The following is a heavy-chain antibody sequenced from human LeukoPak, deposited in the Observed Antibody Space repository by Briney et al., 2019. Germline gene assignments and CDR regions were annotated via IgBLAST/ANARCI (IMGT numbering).Heavy chain of an antibody. Sequence: SETLSLTCTVSGGSISSYYWSWIRQPPGKGLEWIGYIYYSGSTNYNPSLKSRVTIPVDTSKNQFSLKLSSVTAADTAVYYCARGMVRGVIKGGEFDYWGQGTLVTVSS. D-gene: IGHD3-10*01. J-gene: IGHJ4*02. CDR3: ARGMVRGVIKGGEFDY. V-gene: IGHV4-59*08. CDR2: IYYSGST. CDR1: GGSISSYY.